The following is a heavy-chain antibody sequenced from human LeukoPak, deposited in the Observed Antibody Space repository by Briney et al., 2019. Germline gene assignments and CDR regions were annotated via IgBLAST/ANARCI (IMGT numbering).Heavy chain of an antibody. Sequence: PSENLSRNSTGSGVSISSYYWSWLPQPPGQGLEWIMNLNYSGSTNANPSVKRLVTISVETSKTQFSLEMRSVTAADTAVYYCARVPLPYYYDSSGYYSDWYFDLWGRGTLVTVSS. V-gene: IGHV4-59*01. CDR1: GVSISSYY. D-gene: IGHD3-22*01. CDR3: ARVPLPYYYDSSGYYSDWYFDL. CDR2: LNYSGST. J-gene: IGHJ2*01.